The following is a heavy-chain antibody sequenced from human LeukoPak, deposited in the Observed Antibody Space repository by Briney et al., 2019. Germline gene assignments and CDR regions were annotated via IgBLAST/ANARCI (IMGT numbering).Heavy chain of an antibody. J-gene: IGHJ5*01. CDR2: INPNSCGT. CDR3: ARNLWNFYDDSGYYRDFDS. D-gene: IGHD3-22*01. Sequence: ASVQVSCKASGYTFTGYYMHWVRQAPAQALEWMGWINPNSCGTNYAQKFQGRVTMTRDTAISTGYMELSRLRSDDTAVYYCARNLWNFYDDSGYYRDFDSWGQGTLVTVSS. CDR1: GYTFTGYY. V-gene: IGHV1-2*02.